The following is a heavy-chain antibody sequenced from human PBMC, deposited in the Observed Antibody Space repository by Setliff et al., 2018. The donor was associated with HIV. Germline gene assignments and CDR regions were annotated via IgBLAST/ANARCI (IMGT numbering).Heavy chain of an antibody. V-gene: IGHV3-72*01. CDR2: SRNKANRYTT. CDR1: GFTFSNAW. D-gene: IGHD4-17*01. Sequence: GGSLRLSCAASGFTFSNAWMSWVRQAPGKGLEWVGRSRNKANRYTTEYAASVRGRFTISRDDSKSIAYLQMKSLKTEDTAVYYCTSSPFRFYGDHNQDYWGQGTLVTVSS. CDR3: TSSPFRFYGDHNQDY. J-gene: IGHJ4*02.